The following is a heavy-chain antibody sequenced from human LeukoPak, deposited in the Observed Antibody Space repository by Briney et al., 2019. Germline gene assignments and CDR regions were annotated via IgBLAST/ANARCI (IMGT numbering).Heavy chain of an antibody. CDR3: ARDGGYSYPNWFDP. CDR2: IYYSGST. J-gene: IGHJ5*02. CDR1: GGSISSYY. Sequence: SETLSLTCTVSGGSISSYYWSWLRQPPGKGLEWIGYIYYSGSTNFNPSLKSRVTISVDTSKNQFSLKPSSVTAADTAVYYCARDGGYSYPNWFDPWGQGTLVTVSS. D-gene: IGHD5-18*01. V-gene: IGHV4-59*01.